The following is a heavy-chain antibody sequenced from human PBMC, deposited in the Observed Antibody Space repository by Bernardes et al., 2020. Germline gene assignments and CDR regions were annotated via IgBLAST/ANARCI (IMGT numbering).Heavy chain of an antibody. CDR2: ISSSSSTI. Sequence: SLRLSCAASGFIFSSYSMNWVRQAPGKGLEWVSYISSSSSTIFYADSLKGRFFISRDNARNSLYLQMNGLRDEDTAIYYCAREDVVATVGLGFDYWGQGTLVTVSS. J-gene: IGHJ4*02. D-gene: IGHD2-21*01. V-gene: IGHV3-48*02. CDR1: GFIFSSYS. CDR3: AREDVVATVGLGFDY.